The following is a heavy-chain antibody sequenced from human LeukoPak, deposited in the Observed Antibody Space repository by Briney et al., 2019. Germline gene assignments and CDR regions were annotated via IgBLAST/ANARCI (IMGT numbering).Heavy chain of an antibody. J-gene: IGHJ4*02. D-gene: IGHD4-23*01. Sequence: SCKASGGTFSSYAMHWVRQAPGKGLEWVAVISYDGSIKYYADSVKGRFTISRDTSKDTLYLQMNSLIADDTAVYYCAREMTPVARYFDYWGQGTLVTVSS. V-gene: IGHV3-30-3*01. CDR3: AREMTPVARYFDY. CDR2: ISYDGSIK. CDR1: GGTFSSYA.